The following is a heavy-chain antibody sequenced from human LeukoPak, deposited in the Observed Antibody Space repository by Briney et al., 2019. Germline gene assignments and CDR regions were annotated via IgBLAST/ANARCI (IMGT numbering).Heavy chain of an antibody. V-gene: IGHV3-9*03. CDR3: AKGRSYSGYEPFDY. D-gene: IGHD5-12*01. CDR2: ISWNSGRI. CDR1: GFTFDDYA. Sequence: PGRSLRLSCAASGFTFDDYAMHWVRQAPGKGLEWVSGISWNSGRIDYADSVKGRFTISRDSAKSSLYLQMNSLRAEDMALYYCAKGRSYSGYEPFDYWGQGTLVTVSS. J-gene: IGHJ4*02.